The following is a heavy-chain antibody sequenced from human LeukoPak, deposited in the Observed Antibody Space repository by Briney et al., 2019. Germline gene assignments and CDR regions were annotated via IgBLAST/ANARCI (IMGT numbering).Heavy chain of an antibody. V-gene: IGHV3-74*01. D-gene: IGHD4-23*01. J-gene: IGHJ4*02. CDR2: IASDGSST. Sequence: GGSLRLSCAASGFTFSSYWMNWVRQAPGKGLVWVSRIASDGSSTTYADSVKGRFSITRDNAKNTLYLQMNSLRVEDTAVYYCARGRPHGNDYWGQGTLVTVSS. CDR3: ARGRPHGNDY. CDR1: GFTFSSYW.